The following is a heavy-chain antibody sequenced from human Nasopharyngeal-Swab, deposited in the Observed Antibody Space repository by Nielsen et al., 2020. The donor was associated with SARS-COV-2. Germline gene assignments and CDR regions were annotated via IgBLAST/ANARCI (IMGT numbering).Heavy chain of an antibody. Sequence: GESLKISCAASGLTFYSFPMNWVRQAPGKGLEWVANIKPDGSEKYYVDSVKGRFTISRDNARNSLFLQMDSLRVEDTAIYYCAGNHDNTFWGQGNLVAVS. V-gene: IGHV3-7*03. D-gene: IGHD3-22*01. CDR3: AGNHDNTF. CDR2: IKPDGSEK. CDR1: GLTFYSFP. J-gene: IGHJ4*02.